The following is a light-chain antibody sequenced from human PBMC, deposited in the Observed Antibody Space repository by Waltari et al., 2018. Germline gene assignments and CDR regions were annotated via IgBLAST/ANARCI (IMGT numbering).Light chain of an antibody. J-gene: IGLJ3*02. CDR3: GTWDGSLSAWV. Sequence: VLTQPPSIPAAPGQQVTISCSGSSSPLGSTFSSWYQQFPGTVPKLLIYDNTERLSGIPDRFSGSKSGTSAALDITGLQPGDKADYYCGTWDGSLSAWVFGEGTRLTVL. CDR1: SSPLGSTF. V-gene: IGLV1-51*01. CDR2: DNT.